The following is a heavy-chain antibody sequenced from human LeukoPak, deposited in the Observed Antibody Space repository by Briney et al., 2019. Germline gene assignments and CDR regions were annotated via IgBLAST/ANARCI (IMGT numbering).Heavy chain of an antibody. Sequence: PSETLSLTCTVSGYSISGAYYWGWIRQPPGKGLEWIGSMYHSGNTYHNPSLKSRVTISVDTSKNHFSLKLTSVTAADTAVYYCARIATAGIYYMGVWGKGTTVTVSS. CDR2: MYHSGNT. CDR3: ARIATAGIYYMGV. CDR1: GYSISGAYY. J-gene: IGHJ6*03. V-gene: IGHV4-38-2*02. D-gene: IGHD6-13*01.